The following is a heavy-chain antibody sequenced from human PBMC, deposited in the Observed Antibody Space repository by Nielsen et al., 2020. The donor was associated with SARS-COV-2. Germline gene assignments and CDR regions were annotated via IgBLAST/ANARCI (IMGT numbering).Heavy chain of an antibody. V-gene: IGHV4-30-2*01. CDR3: ARGGRITFGGADDAFDI. CDR2: IYHSGRT. J-gene: IGHJ3*02. D-gene: IGHD3-16*01. CDR1: GGSISSGGYS. Sequence: CAVSGGSISSGGYSWSWIRQPPGKGLEWIGYIYHSGRTYYNPSLKSRVTISVDRSKNQFSLKLSSVTAADTAVYYCARGGRITFGGADDAFDIWGQGTMVTVSS.